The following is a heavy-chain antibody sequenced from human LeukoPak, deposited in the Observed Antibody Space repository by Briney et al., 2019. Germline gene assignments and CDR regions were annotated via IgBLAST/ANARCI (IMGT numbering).Heavy chain of an antibody. Sequence: LETLSLTCAVYGGSFTDYYLTWVRQPPEKGLEWIGEINHSGSTNYNPSLKSRVTISVDTSKNQFSLKLSSVTAADTAVYYCARVIAAREGVDYWGQGILVTVSS. CDR1: GGSFTDYY. CDR2: INHSGST. J-gene: IGHJ4*02. D-gene: IGHD6-6*01. CDR3: ARVIAAREGVDY. V-gene: IGHV4-34*01.